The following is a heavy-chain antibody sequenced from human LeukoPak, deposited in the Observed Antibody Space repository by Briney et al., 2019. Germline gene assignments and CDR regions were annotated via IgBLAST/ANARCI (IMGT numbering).Heavy chain of an antibody. CDR3: ARDGLWLQNAFDI. D-gene: IGHD5-24*01. J-gene: IGHJ3*02. CDR1: GGSISNSSYF. V-gene: IGHV4-39*07. CDR2: IYRSGST. Sequence: PSETLSLTCTVSGGSISNSSYFWGWIRQPPGRGLEWIGSIYRSGSTYYNSSLKSRVTISVDTSKNQFSLKLSSVTAADTAVYYCARDGLWLQNAFDIWGQGTLVTVSS.